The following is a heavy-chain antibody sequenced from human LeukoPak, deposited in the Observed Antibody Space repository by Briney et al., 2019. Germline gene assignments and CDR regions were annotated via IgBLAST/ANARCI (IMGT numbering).Heavy chain of an antibody. Sequence: SETLSLTCAVYGGSFSGYYWSWIRQPPGKGLEWIGEINHSGSTNYNPSLKSRVTISVDTSKNQFSLKLSSVTAADTAVYYCAIETGYCIGGSCYSSWFDPWVQGTLVTVSS. CDR1: GGSFSGYY. J-gene: IGHJ5*02. CDR2: INHSGST. V-gene: IGHV4-34*01. CDR3: AIETGYCIGGSCYSSWFDP. D-gene: IGHD2-15*01.